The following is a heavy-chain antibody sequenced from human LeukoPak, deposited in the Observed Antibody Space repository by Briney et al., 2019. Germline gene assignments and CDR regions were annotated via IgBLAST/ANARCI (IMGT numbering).Heavy chain of an antibody. CDR3: ARSVIYGDYEPNFDY. J-gene: IGHJ4*02. V-gene: IGHV1-46*01. Sequence: ASVKVSCKASGGTFSSYAISWVRQAPGQGLEWMGIINPSGGSTSYAQKFQGRVTMTRDMSTSTVYMELSSLRSEDTAVYYCARSVIYGDYEPNFDYWGQGTLVTVSS. D-gene: IGHD4-17*01. CDR1: GGTFSSYA. CDR2: INPSGGST.